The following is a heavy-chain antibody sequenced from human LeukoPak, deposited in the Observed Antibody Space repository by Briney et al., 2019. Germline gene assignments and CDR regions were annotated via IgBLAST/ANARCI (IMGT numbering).Heavy chain of an antibody. J-gene: IGHJ4*02. CDR2: IRYDGSNK. V-gene: IGHV3-30*02. CDR1: GFTFSSYG. CDR3: ARDKGREVPPELYFDY. D-gene: IGHD3-10*01. Sequence: AGGSLRLSCAASGFTFSSYGMHWVRQAPGKGLEWVAFIRYDGSNKYYADSVKGRFTISRDNSKNTLYLQMNSLRAEDTAVYYCARDKGREVPPELYFDYWGQGTLVTVSS.